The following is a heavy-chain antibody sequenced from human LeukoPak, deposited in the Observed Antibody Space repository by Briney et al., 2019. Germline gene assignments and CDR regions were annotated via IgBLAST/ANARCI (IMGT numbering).Heavy chain of an antibody. J-gene: IGHJ3*02. CDR1: GFTVDSNS. V-gene: IGHV3-66*01. CDR2: FDSDGST. Sequence: PGGSLRLSCAASGFTVDSNSMSWVRQAPGKGLEWVSLFDSDGSTFYADSVKGRFTISRDISKNMLFLQMNSLRAEDTAVYYCATDYDFRDAFDIWGQGTMVTVPS. D-gene: IGHD3-16*01. CDR3: ATDYDFRDAFDI.